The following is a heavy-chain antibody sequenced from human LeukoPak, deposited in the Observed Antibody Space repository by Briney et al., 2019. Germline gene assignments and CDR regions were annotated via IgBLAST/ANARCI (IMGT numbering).Heavy chain of an antibody. Sequence: GASVKVSCKASGGTFSSYAISWVRQAPGQGLEWTGGIIPIFGTANYAQRFQGRVTITTDESTSTAYMELSSLRSEDTAVYYCASSGKGELELHELGDAFDIWGQGTMVTVSS. V-gene: IGHV1-69*05. CDR2: IIPIFGTA. CDR3: ASSGKGELELHELGDAFDI. J-gene: IGHJ3*02. CDR1: GGTFSSYA. D-gene: IGHD1-7*01.